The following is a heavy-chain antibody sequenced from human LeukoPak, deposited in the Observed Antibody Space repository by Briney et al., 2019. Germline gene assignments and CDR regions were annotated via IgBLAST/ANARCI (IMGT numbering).Heavy chain of an antibody. J-gene: IGHJ5*02. V-gene: IGHV3-23*01. CDR1: GFTFSSYA. CDR2: ISGSGGST. CDR3: AKGVHMVRGVISPWFDP. D-gene: IGHD3-10*01. Sequence: GGSLRLSCAASGFTFSSYAMSWVRQAPGKGLEWVSAISGSGGSTYYADSVKGRFTISRDNSKNTLYLQMNSLRAEDTAAYYCAKGVHMVRGVISPWFDPWGQGTLVTVSS.